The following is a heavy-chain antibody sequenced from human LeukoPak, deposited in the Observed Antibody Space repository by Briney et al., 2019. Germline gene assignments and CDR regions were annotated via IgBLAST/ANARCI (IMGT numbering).Heavy chain of an antibody. D-gene: IGHD4-17*01. J-gene: IGHJ4*02. Sequence: PGGSLRLSCAASGFTFRSYEMNWARQAPGKGLEWVSYISSSGSTIYYADSVKGRFTISRDNAKNSLYLQMNSLRAEDTAVYYCARAMTTVTTAYWGQGTLVTVSS. CDR1: GFTFRSYE. CDR3: ARAMTTVTTAY. CDR2: ISSSGSTI. V-gene: IGHV3-48*03.